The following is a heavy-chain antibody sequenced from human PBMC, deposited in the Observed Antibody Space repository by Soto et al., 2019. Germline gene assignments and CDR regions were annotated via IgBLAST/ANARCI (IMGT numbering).Heavy chain of an antibody. D-gene: IGHD6-19*01. CDR2: IYYSGST. V-gene: IGHV4-39*01. CDR1: GGSISSSSYY. CDR3: ARPAAGSNWFDP. Sequence: QLQLQESGPGLVKPSETLSLTCTVSGGSISSSSYYWGWIRQPPGKGLEWIGSIYYSGSTYYNPSLKSRVTISADTSKNQFSLKLSSVTAADTAVYYCARPAAGSNWFDPWGQGTLVTVSS. J-gene: IGHJ5*02.